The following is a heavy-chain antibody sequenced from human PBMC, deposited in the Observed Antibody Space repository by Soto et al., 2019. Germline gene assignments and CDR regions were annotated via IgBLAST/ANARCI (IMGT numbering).Heavy chain of an antibody. Sequence: ASVKVSCKVSGYTLTELSMHWVRQAPGKGLEWMGGFDPEDGETIYAQKFQGRVTMTEDTSTDTAYMELSSLRSEDTAVYYCATLTRIYCSSTSYYDTNYYYYGMDVWGQGTTVTVAS. V-gene: IGHV1-24*01. D-gene: IGHD2-2*01. CDR2: FDPEDGET. CDR1: GYTLTELS. CDR3: ATLTRIYCSSTSYYDTNYYYYGMDV. J-gene: IGHJ6*02.